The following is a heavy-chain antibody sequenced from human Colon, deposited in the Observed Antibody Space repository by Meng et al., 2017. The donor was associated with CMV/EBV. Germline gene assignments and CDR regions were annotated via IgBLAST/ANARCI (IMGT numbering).Heavy chain of an antibody. D-gene: IGHD1-1*01. V-gene: IGHV4-31*03. CDR2: IYYTGSA. J-gene: IGHJ5*02. CDR3: ARKGTLTDP. Sequence: LNCPVSGASMMHPNYSWSWFRQRPGKGLEWIGYIYYTGSAYYNPSLESRVFMSVDTSKNQFSLRLDSVTAADTAVYYCARKGTLTDPWGQGALVTVSS. CDR1: GASMMHPNYS.